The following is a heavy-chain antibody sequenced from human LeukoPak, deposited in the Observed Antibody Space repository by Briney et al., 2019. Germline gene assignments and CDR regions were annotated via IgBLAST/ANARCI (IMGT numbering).Heavy chain of an antibody. V-gene: IGHV4-4*02. CDR3: ASNFDSSGYTLY. Sequence: SGTLSLTCAVSGGSISSSNWWSWDRQPPGKGLEWIGEIYHSGSTNYNPSLKSRVTISVDKSKNQFSLKLSSVTAADTAVYYCASNFDSSGYTLYWGQGTLVTVSS. CDR1: GGSISSSNW. J-gene: IGHJ4*02. D-gene: IGHD3-22*01. CDR2: IYHSGST.